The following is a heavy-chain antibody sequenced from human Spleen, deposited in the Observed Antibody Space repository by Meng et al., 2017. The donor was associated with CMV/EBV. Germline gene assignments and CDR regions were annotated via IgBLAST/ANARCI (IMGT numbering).Heavy chain of an antibody. V-gene: IGHV4-59*01. CDR2: IHYSGST. CDR1: DASIRPYF. Sequence: SETLSLTCAVSDASIRPYFWSWIRQSPGKGLEWIGRIHYSGSTNYNPSLKSRVTISVDTSKNQFSLKLSSVTAADTAVYYCATTPTYYDILTGYYFDYWGQGTLVTVSS. CDR3: ATTPTYYDILTGYYFDY. J-gene: IGHJ4*02. D-gene: IGHD3-9*01.